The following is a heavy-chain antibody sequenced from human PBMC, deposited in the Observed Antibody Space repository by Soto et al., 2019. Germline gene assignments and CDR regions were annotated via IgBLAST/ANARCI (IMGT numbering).Heavy chain of an antibody. Sequence: EVQLVESGGGLVQPGGSLRLSCAASGLSFRSYSMNWVRQAPGKGLECVSYISSSSSTIYYADSVKGRFTISRDNAKNSLYLQMNSLRAEDTAVYYCARTSTFDYWGQGTLVTVSS. CDR2: ISSSSSTI. CDR3: ARTSTFDY. V-gene: IGHV3-48*01. D-gene: IGHD1-26*01. CDR1: GLSFRSYS. J-gene: IGHJ4*02.